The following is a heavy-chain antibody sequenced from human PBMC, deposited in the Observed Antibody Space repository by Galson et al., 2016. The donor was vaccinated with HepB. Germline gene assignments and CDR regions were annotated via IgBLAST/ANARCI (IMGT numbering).Heavy chain of an antibody. D-gene: IGHD2-2*01. CDR1: GISFSTFS. J-gene: IGHJ2*01. Sequence: SLRLSCAASGISFSTFSMNWVRQAPGQGLEWLSSISSNGDFINYADSVKGRFTISRDNADNSLFLHMSSLRAEDTAIYYCARDNSHCGRTSCIPTYRYFDLWGRGTLVTASS. CDR2: ISSNGDFI. V-gene: IGHV3-21*01. CDR3: ARDNSHCGRTSCIPTYRYFDL.